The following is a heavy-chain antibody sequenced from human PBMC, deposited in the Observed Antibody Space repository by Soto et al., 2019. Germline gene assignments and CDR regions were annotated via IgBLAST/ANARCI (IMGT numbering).Heavy chain of an antibody. CDR2: IWYDGSNK. CDR3: ARAAYYYDSSGYRFDY. D-gene: IGHD3-22*01. V-gene: IGHV3-33*01. Sequence: GGSLRLSCAASGFPFSSYGMHWVRQAPGKGLEWVAVIWYDGSNKYYADSVKGRFTISRDNSKNTLYLQMNSLRDEDTAVYYCARAAYYYDSSGYRFDYWGQGTLVTVSS. J-gene: IGHJ4*02. CDR1: GFPFSSYG.